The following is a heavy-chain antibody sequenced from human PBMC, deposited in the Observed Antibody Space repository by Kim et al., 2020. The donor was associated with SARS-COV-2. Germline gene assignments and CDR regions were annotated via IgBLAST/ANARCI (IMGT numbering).Heavy chain of an antibody. CDR2: T. J-gene: IGHJ3*02. CDR3: AREGSSDAFDI. D-gene: IGHD1-26*01. Sequence: TTSNPSHRSRVTISVDTSKNQFSLKLSSVTAADTAVYYCAREGSSDAFDIWGQGTMVTVSS. V-gene: IGHV4-59*01.